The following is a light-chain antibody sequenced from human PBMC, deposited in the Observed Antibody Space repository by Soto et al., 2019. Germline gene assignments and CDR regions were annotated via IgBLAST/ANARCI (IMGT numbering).Light chain of an antibody. CDR1: SSDVGAYNY. J-gene: IGLJ1*01. Sequence: QSALTQPASVSGSPGQSITISCTGTSSDVGAYNYDSWYQQYPGEAPKVIIYGVSHRPAGVSNRFSGSKSGNTASLTISGLQTQDEADYYCSSYTSATTYVFGTGTKVTV. CDR2: GVS. V-gene: IGLV2-14*01. CDR3: SSYTSATTYV.